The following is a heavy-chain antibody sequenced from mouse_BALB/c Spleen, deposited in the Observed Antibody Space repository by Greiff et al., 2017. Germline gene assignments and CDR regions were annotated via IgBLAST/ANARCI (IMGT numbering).Heavy chain of an antibody. CDR2: ISYSGST. CDR1: GYSITSDYA. CDR3: ARVYYDSFYAMDY. D-gene: IGHD2-4*01. J-gene: IGHJ4*01. Sequence: EVKLVESGPGLVKPSQSLSLTCTVTGYSITSDYAWNWIRQFPGNKLEWMGYISYSGSTSYNPSLKSRISITRDTSKNQFFLQLNSVTTEDTATYYCARVYYDSFYAMDYWGQGTSVTVSS. V-gene: IGHV3-2*02.